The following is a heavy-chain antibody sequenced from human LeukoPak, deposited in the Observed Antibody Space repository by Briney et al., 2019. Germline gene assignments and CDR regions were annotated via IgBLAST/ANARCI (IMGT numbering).Heavy chain of an antibody. CDR3: ARGIVVVVAATPGYFDY. D-gene: IGHD2-15*01. CDR2: INHSGST. CDR1: GGSFSGYY. V-gene: IGHV4-34*01. J-gene: IGHJ4*02. Sequence: SETLSLTCAVYGGSFSGYYWSWIRQPPGKGLEWIGEINHSGSTNYNPSLKSRVTISVDTSKNQFSLKLSSVTAADTAVHYCARGIVVVVAATPGYFDYWGQGTLVTVSS.